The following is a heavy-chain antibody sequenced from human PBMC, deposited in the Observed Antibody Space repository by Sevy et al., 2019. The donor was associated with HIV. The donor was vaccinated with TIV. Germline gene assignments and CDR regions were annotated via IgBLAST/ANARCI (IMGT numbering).Heavy chain of an antibody. J-gene: IGHJ4*02. D-gene: IGHD3-16*01. CDR1: GFTFGDYW. CDR2: IKQGGSET. Sequence: GRSLRLSCAASGFTFGDYWLTWVRQVPGKGLEWVANIKQGGSETYYTDSVKGRFTISRDNSKNTVYLQMNSLRAEDTAVYSCAKLRSAFGPLDDWGQGTLVTVSS. CDR3: AKLRSAFGPLDD. V-gene: IGHV3-7*01.